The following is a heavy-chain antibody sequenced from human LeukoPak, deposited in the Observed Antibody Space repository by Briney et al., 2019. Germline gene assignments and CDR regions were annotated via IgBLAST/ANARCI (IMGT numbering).Heavy chain of an antibody. D-gene: IGHD6-13*01. CDR1: GFTFGDYA. CDR2: IRSKAYGGTT. J-gene: IGHJ4*02. CDR3: TRDPGPGTLNPNFDY. Sequence: GGSLRLSCTASGFTFGDYAMSWFRQAPGKGLEWVGFIRSKAYGGTTEYAASVKGRFTISRDDSKSIAYLQMNSLKTEDTAVYYCTRDPGPGTLNPNFDYWGQGTLVTVSS. V-gene: IGHV3-49*03.